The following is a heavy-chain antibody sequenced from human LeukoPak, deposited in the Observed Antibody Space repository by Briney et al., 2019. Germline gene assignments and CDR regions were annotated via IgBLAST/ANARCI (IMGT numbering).Heavy chain of an antibody. V-gene: IGHV5-51*01. CDR3: ATQDIVATINAFDI. D-gene: IGHD5-12*01. CDR1: GYSFTSYW. J-gene: IGHJ3*02. Sequence: GESLKISCKGSGYSFTSYWIGWVRQMPGKSLEWMGIIYPGDSDTRYSPSFQGQVTISADKSISTAYLQWSSVKASDTAMYYCATQDIVATINAFDIWGQGTMVTVSS. CDR2: IYPGDSDT.